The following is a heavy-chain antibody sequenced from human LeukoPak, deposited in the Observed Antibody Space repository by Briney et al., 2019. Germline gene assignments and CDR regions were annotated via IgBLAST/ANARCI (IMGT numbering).Heavy chain of an antibody. J-gene: IGHJ3*02. V-gene: IGHV3-21*01. CDR2: VSSSSSYI. CDR1: GFTFSSYS. D-gene: IGHD1-26*01. CDR3: ARDPTSSWETAFDM. Sequence: GGSLRLSCAASGFTFSSYSMNWVRQAPGKGLEWVSSVSSSSSYIYYADSVKGRFTISRDNARNSLYLQMNSLRAEDTAVYYCARDPTSSWETAFDMWGQGTMVTVSS.